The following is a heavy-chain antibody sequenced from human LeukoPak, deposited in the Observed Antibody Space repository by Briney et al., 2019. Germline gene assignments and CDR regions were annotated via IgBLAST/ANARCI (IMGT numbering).Heavy chain of an antibody. CDR3: ARDRVDTAMVTGLRYYYYYMDV. CDR2: IIPIFGTA. D-gene: IGHD5-18*01. CDR1: GGTFSSYA. J-gene: IGHJ6*03. Sequence: GASVKVSCKASGGTFSSYAISWVRQAPGQGLEWMGGIIPIFGTANYAQKFQGRVTITTDESTSTAYMELSSLRSEDTAVYYCARDRVDTAMVTGLRYYYYYMDVWGKGTTVTVSS. V-gene: IGHV1-69*05.